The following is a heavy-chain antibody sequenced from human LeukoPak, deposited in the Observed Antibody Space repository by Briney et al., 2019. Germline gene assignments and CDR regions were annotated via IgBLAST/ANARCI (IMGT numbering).Heavy chain of an antibody. CDR3: TRGSPLLGATRSPFDH. J-gene: IGHJ4*02. CDR2: INPKGGGT. CDR1: GYTFTDYY. V-gene: IGHV1-2*02. D-gene: IGHD3-16*01. Sequence: ASVKVSCKPSGYTFTDYYMHWVRQAPGQGLEWMGWINPKGGGTKYAQKFQGRVTMARDTSISTAYMELSSLTSDDAAVYYCTRGSPLLGATRSPFDHWGQGTLVTVSS.